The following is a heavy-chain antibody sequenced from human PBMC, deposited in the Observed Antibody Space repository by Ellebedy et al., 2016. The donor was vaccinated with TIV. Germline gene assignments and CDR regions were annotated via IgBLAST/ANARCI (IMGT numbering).Heavy chain of an antibody. V-gene: IGHV4-59*01. Sequence: MPSETLSLTCTVSGGSISSYYWSWIRQPPGKGLEWIGYIYYSGSTNYNPSLKSRVTISVDTSKNQFSLKLSSVTAADTAVYYCARDGAGYYYGMDVWGQGTTVTVSS. CDR1: GGSISSYY. J-gene: IGHJ6*02. CDR3: ARDGAGYYYGMDV. CDR2: IYYSGST.